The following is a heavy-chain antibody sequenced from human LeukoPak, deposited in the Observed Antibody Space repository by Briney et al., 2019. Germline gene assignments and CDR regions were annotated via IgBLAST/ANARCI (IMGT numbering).Heavy chain of an antibody. CDR2: ISWNSGSI. CDR1: GFTFDDYA. J-gene: IGHJ3*02. D-gene: IGHD3-22*01. V-gene: IGHV3-9*01. Sequence: GGSLRLSCAASGFTFDDYAMHWVRQAPGKGLEWVSGISWNSGSIGYADSVKGRFTISRDNAKNSLYLQMNSLRAEDTALYYCAKAYYDSSGYYPPGAFDIWGQGTMVTVSS. CDR3: AKAYYDSSGYYPPGAFDI.